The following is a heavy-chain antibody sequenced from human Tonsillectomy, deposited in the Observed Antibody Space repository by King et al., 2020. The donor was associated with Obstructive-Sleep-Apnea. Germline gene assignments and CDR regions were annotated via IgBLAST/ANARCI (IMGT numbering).Heavy chain of an antibody. CDR2: IYYTGST. D-gene: IGHD6-13*01. Sequence: QLQESGPRLVKPSETLSLSCTVSGGSISGSSYYWGWIRQPPGKGLEWIGSIYYTGSTYYNPSLKSRVTISVDTSKNQFSLNLSSVTAADTAVYYCAKDRGSSSWYEGIFDICGQGTMVTVSS. CDR3: AKDRGSSSWYEGIFDI. CDR1: GGSISGSSYY. V-gene: IGHV4-39*07. J-gene: IGHJ3*02.